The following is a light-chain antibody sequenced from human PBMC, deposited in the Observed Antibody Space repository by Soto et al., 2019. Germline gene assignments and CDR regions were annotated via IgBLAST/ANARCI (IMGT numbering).Light chain of an antibody. CDR3: GSWDSSLSAYV. CDR1: YSNIGSNX. CDR2: ILN. V-gene: IGLV1-44*01. J-gene: IGLJ1*01. Sequence: LPQPPSASGTPGQRVTISCSGSYSNIGSNXVXXXXXXXXXXXKXXIFILNQRPSGIPDRFSGSKSGTSATLGITGFQTGDEADYYCGSWDSSLSAYVFGTGTKVTVL.